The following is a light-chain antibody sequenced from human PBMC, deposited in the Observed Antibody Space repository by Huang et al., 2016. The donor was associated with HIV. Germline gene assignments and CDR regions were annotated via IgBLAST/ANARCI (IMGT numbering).Light chain of an antibody. J-gene: IGKJ2*01. V-gene: IGKV3-20*01. Sequence: EIVLTQSPGTLSLSPGERATLSCRASQSVSSTYLAWYQQRPGQAPRLLMYGASSRATGIPERFSGSGSGTDFTLTISRLEPEDFAVYYCQQYDRSMYTFGQGTKLEIK. CDR3: QQYDRSMYT. CDR1: QSVSSTY. CDR2: GAS.